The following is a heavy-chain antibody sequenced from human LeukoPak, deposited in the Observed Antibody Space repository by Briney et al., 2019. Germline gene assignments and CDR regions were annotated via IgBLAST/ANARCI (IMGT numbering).Heavy chain of an antibody. CDR1: GYTFTSYG. CDR3: ARVVGYGSGSYYNRYYYYYMDV. D-gene: IGHD3-10*01. V-gene: IGHV1-18*01. CDR2: ISAYNGNT. J-gene: IGHJ6*03. Sequence: ASVKVSCKASGYTFTSYGISWVRQAPGQGLEWMGWISAYNGNTNYAQKLQGRVTMTTDTSTSTAYMELRSLRSDDTAVYYCARVVGYGSGSYYNRYYYYYMDVWGKGTTVTVSS.